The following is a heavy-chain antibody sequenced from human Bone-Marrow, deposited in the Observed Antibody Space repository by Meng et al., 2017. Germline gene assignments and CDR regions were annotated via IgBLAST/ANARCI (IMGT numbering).Heavy chain of an antibody. D-gene: IGHD6-6*01. CDR2: IKQDGSEK. CDR3: ARQIVLRKWGMDV. J-gene: IGHJ6*02. CDR1: GLTFSNYW. Sequence: GESLKISCAASGLTFSNYWMNWVRQAPGKGLEWVANIKQDGSEKYYVDSVKGRFTISRDNAKNSLYLQMNSLRAEDTAVYYCARQIVLRKWGMDVWGQGTTVTVSS. V-gene: IGHV3-7*01.